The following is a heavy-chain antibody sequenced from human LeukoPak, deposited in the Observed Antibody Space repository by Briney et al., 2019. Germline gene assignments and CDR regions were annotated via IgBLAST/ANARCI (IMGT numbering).Heavy chain of an antibody. D-gene: IGHD2-8*01. V-gene: IGHV4-39*07. CDR1: GFTFSSYW. J-gene: IGHJ4*02. CDR3: ARMFLGYSEMVYEDY. Sequence: GSLRLSCAASGFTFSSYWMSWIRQPPGKGLEWIGSIYYSGSTYYNPSLKSRVTISVDTSKNQFSLKLSSVTAADTAVYYCARMFLGYSEMVYEDYWGQGTLVTVSS. CDR2: IYYSGST.